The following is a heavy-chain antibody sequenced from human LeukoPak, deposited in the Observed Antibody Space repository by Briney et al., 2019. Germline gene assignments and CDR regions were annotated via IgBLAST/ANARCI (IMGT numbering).Heavy chain of an antibody. CDR2: INPSDGST. CDR1: GYTFTSYY. V-gene: IGHV1-46*01. J-gene: IGHJ4*02. Sequence: ASVKVSCKASGYTFTSYYMHWVRQASGQGLEWMGLINPSDGSTSYAQKFQGRVTMTRDMSTSTVYLELSSLRSEDTAVYYCAVMTTDYYYFDYWGQGTLVTVSS. CDR3: AVMTTDYYYFDY. D-gene: IGHD4-17*01.